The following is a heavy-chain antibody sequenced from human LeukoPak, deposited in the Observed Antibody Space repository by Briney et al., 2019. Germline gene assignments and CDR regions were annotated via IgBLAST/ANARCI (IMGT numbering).Heavy chain of an antibody. D-gene: IGHD3-10*01. CDR1: GYTFTSYG. Sequence: ASVKVSCKASGYTFTSYGTSWVRHAPGQGLEWMGWISAYNGNTNYAQKLQGRVTMTADTSTSTAYMELRSLRSDDTAVYYCARSTLWFGELSSLDYWGQGTLVTVSS. CDR2: ISAYNGNT. V-gene: IGHV1-18*01. CDR3: ARSTLWFGELSSLDY. J-gene: IGHJ4*02.